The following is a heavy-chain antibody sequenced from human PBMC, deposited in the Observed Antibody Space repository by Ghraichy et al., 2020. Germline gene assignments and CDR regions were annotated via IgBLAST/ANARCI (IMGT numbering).Heavy chain of an antibody. Sequence: GESLNISCAASGFTFGNYNMDWVRQAPGKGLEWVSSISGSGSFIYYADSVKGRFTISRDDASSSLYLQMNSLRAGDTAVYYCARVQDIVVIPTVHGMDVWGQGTTVTVSS. J-gene: IGHJ6*02. V-gene: IGHV3-21*01. CDR1: GFTFGNYN. D-gene: IGHD2-2*01. CDR3: ARVQDIVVIPTVHGMDV. CDR2: ISGSGSFI.